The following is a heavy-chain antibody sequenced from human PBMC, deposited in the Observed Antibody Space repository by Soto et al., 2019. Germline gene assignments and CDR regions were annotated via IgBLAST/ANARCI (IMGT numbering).Heavy chain of an antibody. CDR2: ISYDGSNK. Sequence: QVQLVESGGGVVQPGRSLRLSCAASGFTFSSYGMHWVRQAPGKGLEWVAGISYDGSNKYYADSLKGRFTISRDNSKNTLYLQMNSLRAEDTAVYYCAKDQAYDFWSGYYIDYWGQGTLVTVSS. D-gene: IGHD3-3*01. V-gene: IGHV3-30*18. J-gene: IGHJ4*02. CDR1: GFTFSSYG. CDR3: AKDQAYDFWSGYYIDY.